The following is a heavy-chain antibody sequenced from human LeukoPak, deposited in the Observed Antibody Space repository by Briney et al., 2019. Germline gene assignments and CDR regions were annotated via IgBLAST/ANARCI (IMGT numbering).Heavy chain of an antibody. CDR3: ATSRFYLES. CDR2: ISGSGGST. CDR1: GFTFSSYA. J-gene: IGHJ4*02. Sequence: GGSLRLSCAASGFTFSSYAMSWVRQAPGKGLEWVSGISGSGGSTHYAESMKGRFTISRDNSKNTLYLQMNSLRAEDTAVYYCATSRFYLESWGQGTLVTVSS. V-gene: IGHV3-23*01.